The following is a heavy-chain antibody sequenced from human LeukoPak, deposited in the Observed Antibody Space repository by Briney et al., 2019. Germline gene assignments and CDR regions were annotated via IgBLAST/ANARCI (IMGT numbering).Heavy chain of an antibody. CDR1: GYSFTSYN. J-gene: IGHJ3*02. CDR2: INPSGGNT. CDR3: ARVRDGYNDAYDI. V-gene: IGHV1-46*01. Sequence: ASVKVSCKASGYSFTSYNLHWVRQAPGQRLEWMGIINPSGGNTNYAQKFQGRVTMTRDTSTSTVYMELSSLKSEDTAVYYCARVRDGYNDAYDIWGQGTMVTVSS. D-gene: IGHD5-24*01.